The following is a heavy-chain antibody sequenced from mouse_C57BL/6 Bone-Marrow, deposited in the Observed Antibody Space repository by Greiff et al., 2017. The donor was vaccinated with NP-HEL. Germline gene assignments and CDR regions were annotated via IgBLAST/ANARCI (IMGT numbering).Heavy chain of an antibody. CDR3: ARCDSNYNYGSNPDD. CDR1: GYTFTDYY. Sequence: QVQLQQSGAELVRPGASVKLSCKASGYTFTDYYIHWVKQRPGQGLEWIARIYPGSGNTYYNEKFKGKATLTVDKSSSTAYMQLSSLTSEDSAVYFCARCDSNYNYGSNPDDWGQGTTLTVSS. D-gene: IGHD1-1*01. CDR2: IYPGSGNT. V-gene: IGHV1-76*01. J-gene: IGHJ2*01.